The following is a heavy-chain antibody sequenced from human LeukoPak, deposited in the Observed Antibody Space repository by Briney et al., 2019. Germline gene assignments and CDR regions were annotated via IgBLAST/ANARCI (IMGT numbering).Heavy chain of an antibody. D-gene: IGHD3-22*01. CDR2: IYYSGST. Sequence: SETLSPTRPVCLGCSSSSCWGWIRQPPGKGLECIGYIYYSGSTNYNPSLKSRVTISVDTSKNQFSLKLSSVTAADTAVYYCASYSASDTNGYYWVFEHWGQGTLVTVSS. V-gene: IGHV4-59*08. J-gene: IGHJ5*02. CDR1: LGCSSSSC. CDR3: ASYSASDTNGYYWVFEH.